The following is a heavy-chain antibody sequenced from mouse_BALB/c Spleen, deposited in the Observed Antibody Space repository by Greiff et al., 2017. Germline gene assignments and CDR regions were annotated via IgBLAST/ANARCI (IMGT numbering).Heavy chain of an antibody. V-gene: IGHV3-2*02. J-gene: IGHJ4*01. CDR2: ISYSGST. CDR3: AREDYDYAMDY. Sequence: EVKLVESGPGLVKPSQSLSLTCTVTGYSITSDYAWHWIRQFPGNKLEWMGYISYSGSTSYNPSLKSRISITRDTSKNQFFLQLNSVTTEDTATYYCAREDYDYAMDYWGQGTSVTVAS. D-gene: IGHD1-1*01. CDR1: GYSITSDYA.